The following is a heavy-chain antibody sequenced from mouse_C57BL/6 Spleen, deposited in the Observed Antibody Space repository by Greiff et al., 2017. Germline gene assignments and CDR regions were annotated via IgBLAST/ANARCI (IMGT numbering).Heavy chain of an antibody. Sequence: QVHVKQPGAELVKPGASVKLSCKASGYTFTSYWMQWVKQRPGQGLEWIGEIDPSDSYTNYNQKFKGKATLTVDTSSSTAYMQLSSLTSEDSAVYYCARSIGFYAMDYWGQGTSVTVSS. D-gene: IGHD2-10*02. CDR1: GYTFTSYW. CDR3: ARSIGFYAMDY. J-gene: IGHJ4*01. CDR2: IDPSDSYT. V-gene: IGHV1-50*01.